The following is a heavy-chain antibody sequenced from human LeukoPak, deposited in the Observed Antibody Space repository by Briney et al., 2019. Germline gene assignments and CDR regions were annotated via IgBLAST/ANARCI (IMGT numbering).Heavy chain of an antibody. Sequence: GGSLTLSCAASGFSVSSIYLSWVRQAPGRGLEWVSVIYSGGSTYYADSVRGRFTISRDNSKNTLYLQMSSLRTEDTSVYYCVKDANYYDSSGYYDYWGQGTLVTVSS. J-gene: IGHJ4*02. V-gene: IGHV3-53*05. CDR1: GFSVSSIY. D-gene: IGHD3-22*01. CDR3: VKDANYYDSSGYYDY. CDR2: IYSGGST.